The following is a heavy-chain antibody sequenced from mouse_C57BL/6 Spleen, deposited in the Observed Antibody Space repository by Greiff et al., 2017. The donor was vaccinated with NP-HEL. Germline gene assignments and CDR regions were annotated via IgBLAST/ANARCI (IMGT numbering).Heavy chain of an antibody. D-gene: IGHD2-4*01. V-gene: IGHV1-64*01. CDR1: GYTFTSYW. J-gene: IGHJ4*01. CDR2: IHPNSGST. CDR3: ARDEGLRQGAMDY. Sequence: VQLQQSGAELVKPGASVKLSCKASGYTFTSYWMHWVKQRPGQGLEWIGMIHPNSGSTNYNEKFKSKATLTVDKSSSTAYMQLSSLTSEDSAVYYCARDEGLRQGAMDYWGQGTSVTVSS.